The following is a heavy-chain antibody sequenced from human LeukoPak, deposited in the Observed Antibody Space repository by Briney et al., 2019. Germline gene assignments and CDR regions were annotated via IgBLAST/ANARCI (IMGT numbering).Heavy chain of an antibody. V-gene: IGHV4-59*01. CDR3: AREAPGIAAAGNWFDP. Sequence: SETLSLTCTVSGGSISSYYWSWIRQPPGKGLEWIGNIYYSGSTNYNPSLKSRVTISVDTSNNQFSLKLSSVTAADTAVYYCAREAPGIAAAGNWFDPWGQGTLVTVSS. CDR2: IYYSGST. J-gene: IGHJ5*02. CDR1: GGSISSYY. D-gene: IGHD6-13*01.